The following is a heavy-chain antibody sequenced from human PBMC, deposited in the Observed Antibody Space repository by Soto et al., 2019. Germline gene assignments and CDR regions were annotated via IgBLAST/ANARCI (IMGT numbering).Heavy chain of an antibody. CDR1: GFTFSSYG. CDR2: IWYDGSNK. V-gene: IGHV3-33*01. CDR3: ARDADMTTVTYYYYYYGMDV. D-gene: IGHD4-17*01. J-gene: IGHJ6*02. Sequence: GGSLRLSCAASGFTFSSYGMHWVRQAPGKGLEWVAVIWYDGSNKYYADSVKGRFTISRDNSKNTLYLQMNSLRAEDTAVYYCARDADMTTVTYYYYYYGMDVWGQGTTVTVS.